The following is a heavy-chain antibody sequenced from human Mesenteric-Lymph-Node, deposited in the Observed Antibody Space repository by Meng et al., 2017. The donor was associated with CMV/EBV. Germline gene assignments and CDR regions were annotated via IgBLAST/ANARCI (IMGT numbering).Heavy chain of an antibody. CDR1: SGTFISYA. D-gene: IGHD1-26*01. Sequence: SLKVSCKASSGTFISYAIIWVLQAPRQGREWMGGIIPIFGTANYAQKFQGRVTITTDESTSTAYMELSSLRSEDTAVYYCAKPGATKGYYYYGMDVWGQGTTVTVSS. CDR2: IIPIFGTA. V-gene: IGHV1-69*05. CDR3: AKPGATKGYYYYGMDV. J-gene: IGHJ6*02.